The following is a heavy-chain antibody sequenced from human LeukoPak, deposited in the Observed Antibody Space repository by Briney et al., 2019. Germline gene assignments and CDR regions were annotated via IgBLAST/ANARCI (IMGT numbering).Heavy chain of an antibody. V-gene: IGHV2-5*02. D-gene: IGHD3/OR15-3a*01. CDR2: IYWDDDE. CDR3: AHSWNYDIWTGYYMGYYFDY. CDR1: GFSLRTPGVG. Sequence: SGPTLVKPTQTLTLTCTFSGFSLRTPGVGVGWIRQPPGKALEWLSLIYWDDDERYSPSLKSRLTITKDTSKNQVVLTMTNMDPVDTATYYCAHSWNYDIWTGYYMGYYFDYWGQGTLVTVSS. J-gene: IGHJ4*02.